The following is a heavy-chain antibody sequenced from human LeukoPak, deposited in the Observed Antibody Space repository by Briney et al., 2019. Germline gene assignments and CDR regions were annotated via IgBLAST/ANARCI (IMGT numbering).Heavy chain of an antibody. J-gene: IGHJ4*02. CDR3: AKDYYGSGSSNFDC. CDR1: GFTFSSYA. CDR2: ISAGGSST. Sequence: GGSLRLSCAASGFTFSSYAMSWVRQAPGKGLEWVSTISAGGSSTYYADSVKGRFTISRDNSKSTLYLQMNSLRAEDTAVYYCAKDYYGSGSSNFDCWGQGTLVTVSS. V-gene: IGHV3-23*01. D-gene: IGHD3-10*01.